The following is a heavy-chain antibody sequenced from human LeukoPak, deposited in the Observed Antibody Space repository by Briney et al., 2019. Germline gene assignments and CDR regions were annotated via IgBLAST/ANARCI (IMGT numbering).Heavy chain of an antibody. J-gene: IGHJ3*02. CDR1: GYTFTSYD. D-gene: IGHD2-15*01. CDR3: ARPLQDIVVVVAATFDAFDI. CDR2: MNPNSGNT. V-gene: IGHV1-8*01. Sequence: GASVEVSCKASGYTFTSYDINWVRQATGQGLEWMGWMNPNSGNTGYAQKFQGRVTMTRNTSISTAYMELSSLRSEDTAVYYCARPLQDIVVVVAATFDAFDIWGQGTMVTVSS.